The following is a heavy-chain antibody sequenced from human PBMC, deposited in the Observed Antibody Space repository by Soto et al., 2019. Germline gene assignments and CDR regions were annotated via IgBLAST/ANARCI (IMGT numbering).Heavy chain of an antibody. J-gene: IGHJ5*02. V-gene: IGHV3-30-3*01. Sequence: GGSLRLSCAASGFTFSSYAMHWVRQAPGKGLEWVAVISYDGSNKYYADSVKGRFTISRDNSKNTLYLQMNSLRAEDTAVYYCAREHDSSGYYYWFDPWGQGSLVTVSS. CDR1: GFTFSSYA. CDR2: ISYDGSNK. D-gene: IGHD3-22*01. CDR3: AREHDSSGYYYWFDP.